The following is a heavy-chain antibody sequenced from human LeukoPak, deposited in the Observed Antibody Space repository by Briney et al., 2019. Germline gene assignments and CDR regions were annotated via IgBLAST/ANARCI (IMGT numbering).Heavy chain of an antibody. Sequence: SETLSLTCGVSGYSISTTSHYWGWILQPPRGGLEWIGSIYYSGRTYYNPSLKSRVTISVDTSKNQFSLTLSSVTAADTAVYYCARHDGTVTLNWFDPWGQGTLFTVSS. CDR2: IYYSGRT. CDR1: GYSISTTSHY. CDR3: ARHDGTVTLNWFDP. J-gene: IGHJ5*02. V-gene: IGHV4-39*01. D-gene: IGHD1-1*01.